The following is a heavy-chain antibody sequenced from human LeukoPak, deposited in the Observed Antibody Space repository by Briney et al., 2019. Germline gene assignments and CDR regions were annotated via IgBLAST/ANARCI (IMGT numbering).Heavy chain of an antibody. D-gene: IGHD3-10*01. Sequence: SETLSLTCTVSGGSISINSHYWGWVRQPPGKGLERIASIYYSGSTFYNPSLKSRVTISLDTSKNQFSLKLSSVTAADTAVYYCASIANTYYYGSGSYFDYGMDVWGQGTTVTVSS. CDR2: IYYSGST. V-gene: IGHV4-39*07. CDR3: ASIANTYYYGSGSYFDYGMDV. J-gene: IGHJ6*02. CDR1: GGSISINSHY.